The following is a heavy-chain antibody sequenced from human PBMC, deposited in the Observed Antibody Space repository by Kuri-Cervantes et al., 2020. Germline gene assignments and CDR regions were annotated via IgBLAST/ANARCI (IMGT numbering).Heavy chain of an antibody. J-gene: IGHJ4*02. V-gene: IGHV3-7*01. D-gene: IGHD3-22*01. CDR2: IKQDGSEK. CDR1: GFTFSSYG. CDR3: ARPSYYDSSGYDRPDY. Sequence: GESLKISCAASGFTFSSYGMHWVRQAPGKGLEWVANIKQDGSEKYYVDSVKGRFTISRDNAKNSLYLQMNSLRAEDTAVYYCARPSYYDSSGYDRPDYWGQGTLVTVSS.